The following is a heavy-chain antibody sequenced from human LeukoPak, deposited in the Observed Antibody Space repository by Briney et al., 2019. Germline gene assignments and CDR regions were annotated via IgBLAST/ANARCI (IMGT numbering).Heavy chain of an antibody. CDR1: GGSISSHY. V-gene: IGHV4-59*11. CDR2: IYYSGST. D-gene: IGHD4-23*01. J-gene: IGHJ6*03. Sequence: PSETLSLTCTVSGGSISSHYWSWIRQPPGKGLEWIGYIYYSGSTNYNPSLKSRVTISVDTSKNQFSLKLSSVTAADTAVYYCARATSGNPLPTSYYYYYMDVWGKGPRSPSP. CDR3: ARATSGNPLPTSYYYYYMDV.